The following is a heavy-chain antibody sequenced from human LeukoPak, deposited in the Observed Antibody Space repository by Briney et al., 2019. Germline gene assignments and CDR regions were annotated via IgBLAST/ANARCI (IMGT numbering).Heavy chain of an antibody. CDR1: GLTFTTYS. Sequence: PGGSLRLSCAASGLTFTTYSMSWVRQAPGEGLEWVSSIDTSSTYIYYADSVKGRFTISRDNAKNSLYLQMNSLRAEDTAVYYCARPFADYEVGDYYYYGMDVWGQGTTVTVSS. CDR3: ARPFADYEVGDYYYYGMDV. J-gene: IGHJ6*02. D-gene: IGHD4-17*01. CDR2: IDTSSTYI. V-gene: IGHV3-21*01.